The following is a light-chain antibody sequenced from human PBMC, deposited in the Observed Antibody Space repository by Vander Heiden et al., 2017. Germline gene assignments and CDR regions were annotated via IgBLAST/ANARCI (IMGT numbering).Light chain of an antibody. CDR3: RQALQTPLT. CDR2: LGS. CDR1: QSLLHSNGYNF. V-gene: IGKV2-28*01. J-gene: IGKJ5*01. Sequence: DIVMTQSPLSLPVTPGEPASISCRSSQSLLHSNGYNFLDWYLQKPGQSPQLLISLGSNRASGVPDRFSGSGSGTDFTLKISRVEAEDVGIYYCRQALQTPLTFGQGTLMEIK.